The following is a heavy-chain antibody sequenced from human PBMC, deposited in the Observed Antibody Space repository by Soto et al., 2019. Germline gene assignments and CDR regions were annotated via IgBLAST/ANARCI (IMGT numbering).Heavy chain of an antibody. J-gene: IGHJ4*02. CDR1: GFSFNGYA. Sequence: EVQLLESGGGLVQPGGSLRLSCVASGFSFNGYAMSWVRQAPGKGLVWVSSMTATGVSIYYADSVRGRFTISRDNSKNTLYLQMSSLRAEDTARYYCAKDSIPYSSSYDLDHWGRGALVTVSS. CDR3: AKDSIPYSSSYDLDH. V-gene: IGHV3-23*01. CDR2: MTATGVSI. D-gene: IGHD6-6*01.